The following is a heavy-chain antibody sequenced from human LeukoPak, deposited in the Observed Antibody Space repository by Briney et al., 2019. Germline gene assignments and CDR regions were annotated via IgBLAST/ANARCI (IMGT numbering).Heavy chain of an antibody. CDR2: INHSGST. CDR1: GGSFSGYY. V-gene: IGHV4-34*01. CDR3: ARGRGGDIVVVVADSMGYFDY. D-gene: IGHD2-15*01. J-gene: IGHJ4*02. Sequence: SETLSLTCAVYGGSFSGYYWSWIRQPPGKGLEWIGEINHSGSTNYNPSLKSRVTISVDTSKNQFSLKLSSVTAADTAAYYCARGRGGDIVVVVADSMGYFDYWGQGTLVTVSS.